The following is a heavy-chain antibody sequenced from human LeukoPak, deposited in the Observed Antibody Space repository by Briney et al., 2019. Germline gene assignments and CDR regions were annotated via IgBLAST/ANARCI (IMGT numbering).Heavy chain of an antibody. CDR2: IIPIFGTV. CDR1: GGTFSRSG. D-gene: IGHD3-22*01. J-gene: IGHJ4*02. Sequence: SVKVSCKASGGTFSRSGISWVRQAPGQGLEWMGGIIPIFGTVNYAQRFQGRVTITADESTSTAYMELTSLRSEDTAIYYCARDGAIFDSRGYYYLWWGQGTLVTVSS. V-gene: IGHV1-69*13. CDR3: ARDGAIFDSRGYYYLW.